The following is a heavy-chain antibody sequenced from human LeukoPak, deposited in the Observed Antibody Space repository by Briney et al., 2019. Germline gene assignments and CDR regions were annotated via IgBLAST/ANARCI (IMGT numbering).Heavy chain of an antibody. J-gene: IGHJ4*02. V-gene: IGHV1-2*02. CDR3: ARGSEYYDSSGYDY. CDR1: GYTFTGYY. CDR2: INPNSGGT. D-gene: IGHD3-22*01. Sequence: GASVKVSCKASGYTFTGYYMHWVRQAPGQGLEWMGWINPNSGGTNYAQKFQGRVTMTTDTSTSTAYMELRSLRSDDTAVYYCARGSEYYDSSGYDYWGQGTLVTVSS.